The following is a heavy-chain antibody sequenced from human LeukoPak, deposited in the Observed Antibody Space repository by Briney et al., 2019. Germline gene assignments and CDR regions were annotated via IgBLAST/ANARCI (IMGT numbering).Heavy chain of an antibody. CDR2: INPSGGRT. Sequence: ASVKVSCKALAYTVTTYHMHWVRQAPGQGLEWMGMINPSGGRTTYEKKFQGRVTMTSDTSTSTVYMELSSLRSEDTAIYYCAGRGERLFSDWGQGTLVTGSS. CDR3: AGRGERLFSD. CDR1: AYTVTTYH. J-gene: IGHJ4*02. D-gene: IGHD3-16*01. V-gene: IGHV1-46*01.